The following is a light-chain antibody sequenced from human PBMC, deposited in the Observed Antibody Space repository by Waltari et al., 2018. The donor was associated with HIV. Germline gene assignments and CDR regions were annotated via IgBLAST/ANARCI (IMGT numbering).Light chain of an antibody. V-gene: IGLV1-47*01. Sequence: QPKMTQAPSASKTPGQRITMSCSGTKSNIGNNFFYWYQQTAGAAPRLVMARNDQRPAGVPDRFSGTKSGTSAFLAITGLRLDDEATYFCASWDDNLGHWIFGGGTKLTVL. CDR1: KSNIGNNF. CDR3: ASWDDNLGHWI. CDR2: RND. J-gene: IGLJ2*01.